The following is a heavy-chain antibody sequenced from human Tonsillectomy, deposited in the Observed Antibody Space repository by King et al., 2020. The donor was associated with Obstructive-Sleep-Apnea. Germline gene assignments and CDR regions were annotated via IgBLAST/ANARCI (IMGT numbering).Heavy chain of an antibody. D-gene: IGHD3-22*01. CDR3: VKDRGHNYEKYEAAFDI. J-gene: IGHJ3*02. CDR1: GFTFSSFA. Sequence: VQLVESGGGLVQPGGSLRLSCSASGFTFSSFAMHWVRQAPGKGLEYVSAISSNGGTTYYAASVKGRFTISRDTSKNTLYLQMSSLRAEDSAVYYCVKDRGHNYEKYEAAFDIWGQGTMVTVAS. CDR2: ISSNGGTT. V-gene: IGHV3-64D*06.